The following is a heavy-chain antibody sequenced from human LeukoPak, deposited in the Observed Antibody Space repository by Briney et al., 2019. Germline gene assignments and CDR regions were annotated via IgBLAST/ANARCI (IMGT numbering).Heavy chain of an antibody. CDR3: ASTSHYYDSSGPFQY. D-gene: IGHD3-22*01. CDR1: GGPISSSSYY. Sequence: SETLSLTCTVSGGPISSSSYYWGWIRQPPGKGLEWIGSIYYSGSTYYNPSLKSRVTISVKTSKNQFSLKLSSVTAADTAVYYCASTSHYYDSSGPFQYWGQGTLVTVSS. CDR2: IYYSGST. V-gene: IGHV4-39*01. J-gene: IGHJ4*02.